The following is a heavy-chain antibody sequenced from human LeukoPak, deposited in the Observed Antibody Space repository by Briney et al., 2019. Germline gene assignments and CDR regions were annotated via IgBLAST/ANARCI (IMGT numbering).Heavy chain of an antibody. J-gene: IGHJ5*02. Sequence: SETLSLTCAVYGGSFSGYYWSWIRQPPGKGLEWIGEINHSGSTNYNPSLKSRVTISVDTSKNQFSLKLSSVTAADTAVYYCARRVRGVIRNWFDPWGQGTLVTVSS. V-gene: IGHV4-34*01. CDR1: GGSFSGYY. CDR3: ARRVRGVIRNWFDP. CDR2: INHSGST. D-gene: IGHD3-10*01.